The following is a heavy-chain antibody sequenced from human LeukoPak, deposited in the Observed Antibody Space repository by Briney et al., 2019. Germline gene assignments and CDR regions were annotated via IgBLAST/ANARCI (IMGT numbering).Heavy chain of an antibody. Sequence: PGGSLRLSCVASGFTFSDYYMSWIRQAPGKGLEWVSYISGSSSYTIYADSVKGRFTISRDNAKNSLYLQMNSLRAEDTAVYYCARVTLYGESALDYWGQGTLVTVSS. V-gene: IGHV3-11*06. CDR2: ISGSSSYT. J-gene: IGHJ4*02. CDR1: GFTFSDYY. CDR3: ARVTLYGESALDY. D-gene: IGHD4-17*01.